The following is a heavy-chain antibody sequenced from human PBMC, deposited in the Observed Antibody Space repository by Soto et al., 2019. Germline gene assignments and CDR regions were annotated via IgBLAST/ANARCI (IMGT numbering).Heavy chain of an antibody. V-gene: IGHV3-30*18. CDR1: GFAFSSYG. Sequence: PGGSLRLSCAASGFAFSSYGMHWVRQAPGKGLEWVALISHDGSNKFYADSVKGRFTISRDNSKSTLYLQMSSLRAEDTDVFYCAKDSQPYRSSSPGDKWGQGTPVTVSS. J-gene: IGHJ4*02. D-gene: IGHD6-6*01. CDR2: ISHDGSNK. CDR3: AKDSQPYRSSSPGDK.